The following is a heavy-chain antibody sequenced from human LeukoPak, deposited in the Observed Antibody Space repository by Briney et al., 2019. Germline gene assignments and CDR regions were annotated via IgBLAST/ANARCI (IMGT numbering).Heavy chain of an antibody. CDR2: INPNSGGT. J-gene: IGHJ4*02. CDR3: ARASIHSYYDSSGYYLPTVDY. CDR1: GYTFTGYY. D-gene: IGHD3-22*01. Sequence: ASVKVSCKASGYTFTGYYMHWVRQAPGQGLEWMGWINPNSGGTNYAQKFQGRVTMTRDTSISTAYMELSRLRSDDTAEYYCARASIHSYYDSSGYYLPTVDYWGQGTLVTVSS. V-gene: IGHV1-2*02.